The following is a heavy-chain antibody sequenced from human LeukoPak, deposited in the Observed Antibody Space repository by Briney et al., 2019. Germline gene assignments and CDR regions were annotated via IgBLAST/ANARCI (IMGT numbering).Heavy chain of an antibody. Sequence: GASVKVSCKASGYTFTSYGISWVRQAPGQGLEWMGWISAYNGNTNYAQKLQGRVTMTRDTSTSTVYMELSSLRSEDTAVYYCAREEMATSRGFDYWGQGTLVTVSS. J-gene: IGHJ4*02. CDR2: ISAYNGNT. CDR3: AREEMATSRGFDY. CDR1: GYTFTSYG. V-gene: IGHV1-18*01. D-gene: IGHD5-24*01.